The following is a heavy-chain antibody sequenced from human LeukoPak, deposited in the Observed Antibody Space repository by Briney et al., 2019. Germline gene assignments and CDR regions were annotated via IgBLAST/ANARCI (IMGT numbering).Heavy chain of an antibody. CDR3: ARSRSGGSCCFDY. CDR1: GGTFSSYA. V-gene: IGHV1-69*04. CDR2: IIPILGIA. D-gene: IGHD2-15*01. Sequence: SVKVSCKASGGTFSSYAISWVRQAPGQGLEWMGRIIPILGIANYAQKFQGRVTITADKSTSTAYMELSSLRSEDTAVYYCARSRSGGSCCFDYWGQGTLVTVSS. J-gene: IGHJ4*02.